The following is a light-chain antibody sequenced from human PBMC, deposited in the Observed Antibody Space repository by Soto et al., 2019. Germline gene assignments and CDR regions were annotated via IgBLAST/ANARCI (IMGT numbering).Light chain of an antibody. V-gene: IGLV4-69*02. CDR1: SGHSNYA. Sequence: QPVLTQSPSASASLGAPVRLTCTLDSGHSNYAIAWHQQRPELGPRFLMRVNTDGSHSKGDGIPDRFSGSRSGGQLYLSISSLQSEDEADYYCQTWGTGSWVFGGGTQLTVL. CDR3: QTWGTGSWV. J-gene: IGLJ3*02. CDR2: VNTDGSH.